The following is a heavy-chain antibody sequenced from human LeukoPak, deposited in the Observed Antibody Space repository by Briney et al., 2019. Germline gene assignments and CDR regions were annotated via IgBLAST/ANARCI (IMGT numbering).Heavy chain of an antibody. V-gene: IGHV3-48*03. D-gene: IGHD3-10*02. CDR3: AELGITMIGGV. J-gene: IGHJ6*04. CDR1: GFTFSSYA. CDR2: ISSSGSTI. Sequence: GGSLRLSCAASGFTFSSYAMNWVRQAPGKGLEWVSYISSSGSTIYYADSVKGRFAISRDNAKNSLYLQMNSLRAEDTAVYYCAELGITMIGGVWGKGTTVTISS.